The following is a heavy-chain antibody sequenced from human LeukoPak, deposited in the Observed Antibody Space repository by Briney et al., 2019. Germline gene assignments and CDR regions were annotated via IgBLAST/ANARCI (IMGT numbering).Heavy chain of an antibody. Sequence: GASVKVSCKASGYTFTSYGINWVRQATGQGLERMGWMNPNSGNTGYAQKFQGRVTMTRNTSISTAYMELSSLRSEDTAAYYCARVNDYGDFDYWGQGTLVTVSS. V-gene: IGHV1-8*02. CDR2: MNPNSGNT. CDR1: GYTFTSYG. CDR3: ARVNDYGDFDY. D-gene: IGHD4-17*01. J-gene: IGHJ4*02.